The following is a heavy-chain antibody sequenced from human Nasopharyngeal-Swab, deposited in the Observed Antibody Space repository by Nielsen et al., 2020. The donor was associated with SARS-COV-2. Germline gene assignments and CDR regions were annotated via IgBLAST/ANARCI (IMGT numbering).Heavy chain of an antibody. J-gene: IGHJ3*02. CDR2: IRTKANSYAT. V-gene: IGHV3-73*01. D-gene: IGHD4-23*01. CDR3: TRPAYGGNSVGAFDI. Sequence: LSLTCAASGFTFSGSAMHWVRQASGKGLAWVGRIRTKANSYATAYAASVKGRFTISRDDSKNTAYLQMNSLKTEDTAVYYCTRPAYGGNSVGAFDIWGQGTMVTVSS. CDR1: GFTFSGSA.